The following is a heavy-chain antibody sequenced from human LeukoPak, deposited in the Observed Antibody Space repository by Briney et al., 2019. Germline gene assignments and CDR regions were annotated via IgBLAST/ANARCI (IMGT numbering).Heavy chain of an antibody. CDR1: GGSISSSY. Sequence: PSETLALTCTVSGGSISSSYWIWIRQPPGKGLEWIGYIHYSGRANYNPSLKSRVTISVDTSKNRFSLKLSTVTAADTAVYYCARRPTGDPKFDYWGQGTLVTVSS. V-gene: IGHV4-59*08. J-gene: IGHJ4*02. D-gene: IGHD7-27*01. CDR3: ARRPTGDPKFDY. CDR2: IHYSGRA.